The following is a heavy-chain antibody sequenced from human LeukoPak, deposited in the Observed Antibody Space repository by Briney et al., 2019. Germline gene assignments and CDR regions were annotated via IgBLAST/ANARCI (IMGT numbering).Heavy chain of an antibody. CDR2: MNPKSGNT. CDR1: GYTFTNYD. J-gene: IGHJ5*02. CDR3: ARDQDIVVVVAALRQREMGGFDP. V-gene: IGHV1-8*01. Sequence: ASVKVSCKASGYTFTNYDINWVRQATGQGPEWMGWMNPKSGNTGYAQKFQGRVTMTRNTSISTAYMELSSLRSDDTAVYYCARDQDIVVVVAALRQREMGGFDPWGQGSLVTVSS. D-gene: IGHD2-15*01.